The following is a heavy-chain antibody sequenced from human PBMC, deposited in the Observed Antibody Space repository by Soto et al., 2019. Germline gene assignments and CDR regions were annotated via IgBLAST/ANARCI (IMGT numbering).Heavy chain of an antibody. Sequence: SETLSLTCTVSGVTISSYYLSWVRQAAGKGLEWIGCIYTSGGTNYNPSLVSRLTISVDTYKNQFSLQLSTVTAADAVALYCGREGVDFWSGYYNGMDVWGQGTTVTVSS. D-gene: IGHD3-3*01. CDR1: GVTISSYY. CDR2: IYTSGGT. J-gene: IGHJ6*02. V-gene: IGHV4-4*07. CDR3: GREGVDFWSGYYNGMDV.